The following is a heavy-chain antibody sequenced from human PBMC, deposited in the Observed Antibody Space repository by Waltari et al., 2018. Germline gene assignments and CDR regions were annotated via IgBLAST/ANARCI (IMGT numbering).Heavy chain of an antibody. D-gene: IGHD5-18*01. V-gene: IGHV3-33*01. CDR3: AREGGPLGYSYGYFYGMDV. CDR2: IWYDGSNK. J-gene: IGHJ6*02. Sequence: QVQLVESGGGVVQPGRSLRLSCAASGFTFSSYGMHWVRQAPGKGLEWVAVIWYDGSNKYYADSVKGRFTISRDNSKNTLYLQMNSLRAEDTAVYYCAREGGPLGYSYGYFYGMDVWGQGTTVTVSS. CDR1: GFTFSSYG.